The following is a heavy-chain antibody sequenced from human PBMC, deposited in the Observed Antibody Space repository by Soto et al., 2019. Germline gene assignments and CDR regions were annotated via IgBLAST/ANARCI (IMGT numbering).Heavy chain of an antibody. CDR1: GYTFTGYY. CDR2: INPNSGGT. CDR3: ARVPCSSTSCLDYYGMDV. J-gene: IGHJ6*02. Sequence: QVQLVQSGAEVKKPGASVKVSCKASGYTFTGYYMHWVRQAPGQVLEGMGWINPNSGGTNYAQKFQGWVTMTRDTSISTAYMELSRMRSDDTAVYYCARVPCSSTSCLDYYGMDVWGQGTTVTVSS. V-gene: IGHV1-2*04. D-gene: IGHD2-2*01.